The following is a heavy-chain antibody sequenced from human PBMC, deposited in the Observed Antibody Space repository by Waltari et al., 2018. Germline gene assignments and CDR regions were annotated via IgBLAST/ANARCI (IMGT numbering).Heavy chain of an antibody. J-gene: IGHJ4*02. CDR3: AKDGLEMVTLDYFDY. CDR2: ISWDGGST. CDR1: GFTFDDYT. Sequence: EVQLVESGGVVVQPGGSLRLSCAASGFTFDDYTMHWVRQAPGKGLEWVSLISWDGGSTNYADSVKGRFTISRDNSKNSLYLQMNSLRTEDTALYYCAKDGLEMVTLDYFDYWGQGTLVTVSS. D-gene: IGHD5-18*01. V-gene: IGHV3-43*01.